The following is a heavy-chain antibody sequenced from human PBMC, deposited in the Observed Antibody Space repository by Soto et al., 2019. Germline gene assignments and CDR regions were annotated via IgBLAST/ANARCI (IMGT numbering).Heavy chain of an antibody. Sequence: SETLSLTCAVYGGSFSGYYWSWIRQPPGKGLEWIGEINHSGSTNYNPSLKSRVTISVDTSKNQFSLKLSSVTAADTAVYYCARGQAVAGPRGAFDIWGQGTMVTVSS. J-gene: IGHJ3*02. CDR3: ARGQAVAGPRGAFDI. CDR1: GGSFSGYY. D-gene: IGHD6-19*01. CDR2: INHSGST. V-gene: IGHV4-34*01.